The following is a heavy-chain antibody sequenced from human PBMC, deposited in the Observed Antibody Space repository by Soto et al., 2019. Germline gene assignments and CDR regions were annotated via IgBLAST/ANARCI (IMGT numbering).Heavy chain of an antibody. CDR2: ISGSGGST. V-gene: IGHV3-23*01. CDR1: GFTFSSYA. Sequence: QTGGSLRLSCAASGFTFSSYAMSWVRQAPGKGLEWVSAISGSGGSTYYADSVKGRFTISRDNSKNTLYLQMNSLRAEDTAVYYCAKDLGHSSGWGYYYYYGMDVWGQGTTVTVSS. D-gene: IGHD6-19*01. J-gene: IGHJ6*02. CDR3: AKDLGHSSGWGYYYYYGMDV.